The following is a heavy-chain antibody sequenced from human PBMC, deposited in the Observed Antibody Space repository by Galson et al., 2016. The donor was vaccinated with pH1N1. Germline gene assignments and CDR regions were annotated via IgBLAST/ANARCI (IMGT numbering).Heavy chain of an antibody. CDR3: ARQNYYADYRGYAFDI. CDR2: IYLGGSLI. Sequence: QSGAEVKKPGESLKISCKGSGYRFTHSWIGWVRQMPGKGLEWMGIIYLGGSLIRYRPSFQGQVTISANKSINIVYLEWSSLKASDTATYYCARQNYYADYRGYAFDIWGQGTVVTVSS. D-gene: IGHD4-17*01. J-gene: IGHJ3*02. V-gene: IGHV5-51*01. CDR1: GYRFTHSW.